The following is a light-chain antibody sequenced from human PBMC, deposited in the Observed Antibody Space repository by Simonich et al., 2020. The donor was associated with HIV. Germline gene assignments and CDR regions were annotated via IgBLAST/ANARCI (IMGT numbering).Light chain of an antibody. V-gene: IGKV4-1*01. CDR1: QSLLYSSNNKNY. CDR2: WAS. J-gene: IGKJ2*01. Sequence: DIVMTQSPDSLAVSLGERATINCKSSQSLLYSSNNKNYLAWYQQKPGQPPKLLIYWASTRESGVPDRFSGSGSGTDFTLTISSLQPEDFATYYCQQSHSTLIYTFGHGTKLEIK. CDR3: QQSHSTLIYT.